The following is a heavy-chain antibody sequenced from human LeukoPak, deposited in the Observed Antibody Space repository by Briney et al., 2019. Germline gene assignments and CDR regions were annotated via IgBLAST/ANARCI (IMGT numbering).Heavy chain of an antibody. J-gene: IGHJ1*01. CDR1: GSSIYDDR. CDR3: GRNFEASSNWYIQY. Sequence: PSETLSLTCSVSGSSIYDDRYSWIRQPPGQGLEWIGFVSYRGSARYNPSLESRVTLSVDTSKKQISLNLKSVTAADTAVYYCGRNFEASSNWYIQYWGQGSLVTVSS. V-gene: IGHV4-59*12. CDR2: VSYRGSA. D-gene: IGHD2-2*01.